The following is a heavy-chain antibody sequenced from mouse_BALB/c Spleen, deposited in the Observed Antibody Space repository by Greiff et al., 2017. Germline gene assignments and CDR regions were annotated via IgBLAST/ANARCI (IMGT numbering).Heavy chain of an antibody. V-gene: IGHV5-9-3*01. CDR3: AKQEIDGYYWFDY. CDR1: GFTFSSYA. D-gene: IGHD2-3*01. Sequence: EVKLVESGGGLVKPGGSLKLSCAASGFTFSSYAMSWVRQTPEKRLERVATISSGGSYTYYPDSVKGRFTISRDNAKNTLYLQMSSLRSEDTAMYYCAKQEIDGYYWFDYWGQGTLVTVSA. CDR2: ISSGGSYT. J-gene: IGHJ3*01.